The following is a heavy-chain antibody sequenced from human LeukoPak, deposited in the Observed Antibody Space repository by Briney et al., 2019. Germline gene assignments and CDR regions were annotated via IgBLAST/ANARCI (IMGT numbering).Heavy chain of an antibody. CDR2: INPSGGST. J-gene: IGHJ4*02. CDR1: GYTFTSYY. D-gene: IGHD6-6*01. CDR3: ARVIAAAGSSGY. Sequence: ASVKVSCKASGYTFTSYYMHWVRQAPGQGLEWMGIINPSGGSTSYAQKFQGRVTVTRDTSTSTVYMELSSLRSEDTAVYYCARVIAAAGSSGYWGQGTLVTVSS. V-gene: IGHV1-46*01.